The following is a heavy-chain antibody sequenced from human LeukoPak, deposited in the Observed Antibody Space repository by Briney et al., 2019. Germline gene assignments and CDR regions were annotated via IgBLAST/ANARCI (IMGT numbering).Heavy chain of an antibody. CDR1: GFTFSSYW. CDR2: IYDSGST. CDR3: ASLTTADAFDI. D-gene: IGHD3-22*01. V-gene: IGHV4-59*01. J-gene: IGHJ3*02. Sequence: GSLRLSCAASGFTFSSYWMSWVRQAPGKGLEWIGYIYDSGSTNYNPSLKSRVTISVDTSKNQFSLKVSSVTAADTAVYYCASLTTADAFDIWSQGTMVTVSS.